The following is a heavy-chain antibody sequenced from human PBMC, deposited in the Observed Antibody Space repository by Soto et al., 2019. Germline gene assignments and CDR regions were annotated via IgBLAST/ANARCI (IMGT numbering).Heavy chain of an antibody. J-gene: IGHJ4*02. Sequence: EVQLVESGGGLVQPGRSLRLSCAASGFNFDDHAMNWVRQAPGKGLEWVSGVSWTGAYTGYAASVKGRFTISRDNAKSSMYLEMNSLRPEDTDFYYCARDIFRTITTIDYWGQGTLVTVSS. CDR2: VSWTGAYT. CDR1: GFNFDDHA. V-gene: IGHV3-9*01. CDR3: ARDIFRTITTIDY. D-gene: IGHD1-1*01.